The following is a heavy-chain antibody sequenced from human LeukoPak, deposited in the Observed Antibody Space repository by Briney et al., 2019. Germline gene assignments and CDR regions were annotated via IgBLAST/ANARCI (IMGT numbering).Heavy chain of an antibody. Sequence: GASVKVSCKASGYTFTSYGISWVRQAPGQGLEWMGWISAYNGNTNYAQKLQGRVTMTTDTSTSTAYMELRSLRSDDTAVYYCARDLGITMIVVEPDYWGQGTLVTVSS. D-gene: IGHD3-22*01. V-gene: IGHV1-18*01. CDR1: GYTFTSYG. CDR2: ISAYNGNT. J-gene: IGHJ4*02. CDR3: ARDLGITMIVVEPDY.